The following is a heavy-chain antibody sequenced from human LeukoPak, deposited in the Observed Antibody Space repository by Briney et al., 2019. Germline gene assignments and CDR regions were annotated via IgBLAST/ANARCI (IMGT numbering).Heavy chain of an antibody. J-gene: IGHJ4*02. CDR3: ARQAYLSGYFTLDY. V-gene: IGHV4-34*01. D-gene: IGHD3-3*01. Sequence: SETLSLTCAVYGGSFSGYYWSWIRQPPGKGLEWSGEINHSGRTNYNPSLKSRVTISVNTSKNQFSLKLTSVNAADTAVYYCARQAYLSGYFTLDYWGQGSLVTVSS. CDR1: GGSFSGYY. CDR2: INHSGRT.